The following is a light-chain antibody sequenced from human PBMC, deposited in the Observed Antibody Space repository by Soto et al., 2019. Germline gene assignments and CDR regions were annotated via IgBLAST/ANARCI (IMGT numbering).Light chain of an antibody. CDR2: GGS. J-gene: IGKJ2*03. Sequence: EIGWTQSPVTLSLSPGERATLSCRASQSVTSTYLAWYQQKPGQSPRLIIYGGSTRASGFPDRFSGGRSGTDFTLTNSRLEPEDSAVYYCHCQQFDSSRVYSFGQGTKLEI. CDR3: QQFDSSRVYS. CDR1: QSVTSTY. V-gene: IGKV3-20*01.